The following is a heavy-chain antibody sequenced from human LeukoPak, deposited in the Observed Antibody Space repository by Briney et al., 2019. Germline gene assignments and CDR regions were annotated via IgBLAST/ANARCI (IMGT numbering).Heavy chain of an antibody. CDR1: GGSISSYY. CDR2: IYYSGST. D-gene: IGHD2-2*02. CDR3: ARLPYDIVVVPAAIRIDY. Sequence: PSETLSLTCTVSGGSISSYYWSWIRQPPGKGLEWIGSIYYSGSTYYNPSLKSRVTISVDTSKNQFSLKLSSVTAADTAVYYCARLPYDIVVVPAAIRIDYWGQGTLVTVSS. J-gene: IGHJ4*02. V-gene: IGHV4-59*05.